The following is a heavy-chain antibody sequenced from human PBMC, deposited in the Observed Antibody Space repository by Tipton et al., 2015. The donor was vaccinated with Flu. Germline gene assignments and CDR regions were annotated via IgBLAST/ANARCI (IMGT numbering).Heavy chain of an antibody. CDR3: VGEVGGRDV. D-gene: IGHD3-10*01. CDR2: IIPILGIA. Sequence: QLVQSGAEVKKPGSSVKVSCKAPGGTFSSYGISWVRQAPGQGLEWMGRIIPILGIANYAQKFQGRVKITADKSTSTAYMELSSPRAGATAVFCCVGEVGGRDVWGQGTTVSVSS. V-gene: IGHV1-69*09. J-gene: IGHJ6*02. CDR1: GGTFSSYG.